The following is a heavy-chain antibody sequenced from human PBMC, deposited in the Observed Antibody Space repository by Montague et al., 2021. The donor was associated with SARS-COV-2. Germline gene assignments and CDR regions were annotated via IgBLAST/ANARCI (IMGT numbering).Heavy chain of an antibody. CDR1: GGSISSSRYY. V-gene: IGHV4-39*01. Sequence: SETLSLTCTVSGGSISSSRYYWGWIRQPPGKGLEWIGSIYYSGSTYYNPSLKSRVTISVDTSKNQFPLKLSSVTAADTAVYYCARLPDQLLWFGERFDYWGQGTLVTVSS. J-gene: IGHJ4*02. CDR2: IYYSGST. D-gene: IGHD3-10*01. CDR3: ARLPDQLLWFGERFDY.